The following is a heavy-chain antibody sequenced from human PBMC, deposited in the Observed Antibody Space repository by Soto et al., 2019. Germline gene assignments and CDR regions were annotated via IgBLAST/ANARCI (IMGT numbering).Heavy chain of an antibody. CDR3: ARAGWYRFDS. D-gene: IGHD2-15*01. CDR2: INADGSTT. CDR1: GFTFSSYW. Sequence: DVQLVESGGGLAQPGGSLRLSCVGSGFTFSSYWMHWVRQAPGKGLVWVSRINADGSTTNYADSVKGRFTVSRDNAKNTVYLQMTSLRDEDTAVYFCARAGWYRFDSWGPGTLLTVS. J-gene: IGHJ4*02. V-gene: IGHV3-74*01.